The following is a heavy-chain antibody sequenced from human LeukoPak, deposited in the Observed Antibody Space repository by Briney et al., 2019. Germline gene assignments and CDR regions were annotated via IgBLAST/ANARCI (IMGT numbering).Heavy chain of an antibody. V-gene: IGHV3-7*03. Sequence: GGYLRLSCAGSGFTLCYYWMSWLRQAPGKGLEGVANIKRDGRKKYYVDSVKGRFTISRDNGYNSLHLQMSRLRSDDSAVYYCARGRLIVVPSGTQPPHVSWGQGTRVTVSS. D-gene: IGHD2-21*01. CDR2: IKRDGRKK. CDR3: ARGRLIVVPSGTQPPHVS. CDR1: GFTLCYYW. J-gene: IGHJ5*02.